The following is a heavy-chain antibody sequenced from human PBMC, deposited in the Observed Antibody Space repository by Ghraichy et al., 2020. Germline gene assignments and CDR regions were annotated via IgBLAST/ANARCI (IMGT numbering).Heavy chain of an antibody. CDR3: ARKAGYYDYFDF. CDR1: GVAMSGHY. Sequence: SQTLSLTCNVSGVAMSGHYWSWIRQPLGKRLEWIGYMYYTGTAYYHPSLKSRVTFSVDTSKKQFSLRLTSVTAADTAVYYCARKAGYYDYFDFWGQGILVTVSS. J-gene: IGHJ4*02. CDR2: MYYTGTA. V-gene: IGHV4-59*11. D-gene: IGHD3-9*01.